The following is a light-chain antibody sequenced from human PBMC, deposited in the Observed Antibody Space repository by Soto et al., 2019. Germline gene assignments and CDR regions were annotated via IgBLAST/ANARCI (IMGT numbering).Light chain of an antibody. CDR1: QRISRY. V-gene: IGKV1-5*01. J-gene: IGKJ3*01. CDR2: DAS. Sequence: DIQMTQSPSTLSASVGDRVTITCRASQRISRYLAWYQQKPGEAPKLLTYDASSLQSGAPSRFSGSGSVTEFSLGITGLQPDDCATYYCEYYCGRSSYGPGTKVDIK. CDR3: EYYCGRSS.